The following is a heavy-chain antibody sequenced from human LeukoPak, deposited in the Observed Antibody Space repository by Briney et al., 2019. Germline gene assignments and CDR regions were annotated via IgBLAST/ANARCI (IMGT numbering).Heavy chain of an antibody. V-gene: IGHV3-11*01. Sequence: PGGSLRLFCAASGFTFSDYYMSWIRQAPGKGLEWVSYISSSGSTVYYADSVKGRFTISRDNAKNSLYLQMNSLRAEDTAVYYCARVLGVEMATTFDYWGQGTLVTVSS. CDR1: GFTFSDYY. CDR2: ISSSGSTV. D-gene: IGHD5-24*01. J-gene: IGHJ4*02. CDR3: ARVLGVEMATTFDY.